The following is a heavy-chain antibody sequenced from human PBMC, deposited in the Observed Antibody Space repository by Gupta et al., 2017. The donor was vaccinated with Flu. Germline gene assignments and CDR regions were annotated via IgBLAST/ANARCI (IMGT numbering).Heavy chain of an antibody. V-gene: IGHV3-7*05. CDR3: TRQYTSGWY. CDR2: INEAGTKQ. D-gene: IGHD1-1*01. Sequence: ARLVESGGGLAQPGGSLRLSCAASEFTFSSFWMSWVRQAPGKGLEGVANINEAGTKQNYVDSVEGRVTISRDNAKNSVYLQMDRLSAEDTAIDYCTRQYTSGWY. CDR1: EFTFSSFW. J-gene: IGHJ2*01.